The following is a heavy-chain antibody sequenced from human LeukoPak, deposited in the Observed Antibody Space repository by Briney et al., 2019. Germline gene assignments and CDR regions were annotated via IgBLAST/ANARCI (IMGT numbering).Heavy chain of an antibody. V-gene: IGHV3-30*18. CDR3: AKGRSGIYDAFDI. CDR1: GLTFSTAG. J-gene: IGHJ3*02. Sequence: GGSLRLSCAASGLTFSTAGMQWVRQAPGKGLEWVAVISYDGNNKYYADSVKGRFTISRDNSKKMLYLQTNSLRAEDTAVYSCAKGRSGIYDAFDIWGQGTMVTVSS. CDR2: ISYDGNNK. D-gene: IGHD3-10*01.